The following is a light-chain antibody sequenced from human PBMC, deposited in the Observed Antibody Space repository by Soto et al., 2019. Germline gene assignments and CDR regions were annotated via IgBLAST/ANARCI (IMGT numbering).Light chain of an antibody. CDR1: QDIDRW. CDR2: AAS. Sequence: DIQMTQSPSSVSASVGDRVTISCRASQDIDRWLAWFQHKPGKAPKLLISAASTLHSGVPSRFSGSGSGTDFTLTISSLQPEDFATYYCQQLWTYPLTFGGGTKVEI. J-gene: IGKJ4*01. V-gene: IGKV1D-12*01. CDR3: QQLWTYPLT.